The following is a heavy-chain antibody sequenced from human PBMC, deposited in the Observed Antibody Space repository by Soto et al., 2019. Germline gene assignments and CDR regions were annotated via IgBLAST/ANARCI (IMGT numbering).Heavy chain of an antibody. Sequence: EVQLVESGGGLVKPGESLRLSCAASGFTFINAWMNWVRQAPGKGLEWVGRIRRKTDGGTPDYAAPVKGRFTISRDDSKNTLYVQMNSLKTEDTAMYYCTTEKGYWGQGTLVTVSS. CDR3: TTEKGY. J-gene: IGHJ4*02. CDR2: IRRKTDGGTP. V-gene: IGHV3-15*07. CDR1: GFTFINAW.